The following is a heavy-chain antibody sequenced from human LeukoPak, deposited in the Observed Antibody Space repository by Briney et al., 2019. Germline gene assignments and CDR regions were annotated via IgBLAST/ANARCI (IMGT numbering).Heavy chain of an antibody. CDR3: AATYLSSTSWEAMDV. V-gene: IGHV4-28*01. D-gene: IGHD2-2*01. J-gene: IGHJ6*04. CDR1: GYSISSSNW. Sequence: SDTLSLTCAVSGYSISSSNWWGWIRQPPGKGLEWIGYIYYSGSTYYNPSLKSRVTMSVDTSKNQFSLKLSSATAVDTAVYYCAATYLSSTSWEAMDVWGKGTTVIVSS. CDR2: IYYSGST.